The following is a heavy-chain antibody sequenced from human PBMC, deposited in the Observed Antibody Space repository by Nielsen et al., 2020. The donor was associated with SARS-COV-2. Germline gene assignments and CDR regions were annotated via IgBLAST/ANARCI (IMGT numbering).Heavy chain of an antibody. CDR2: ISGSGGST. CDR3: ARGERTYYYDSSGYLLGY. D-gene: IGHD3-22*01. CDR1: GFTFSSYA. Sequence: GGSLRLSCAASGFTFSSYAMSWVRQAPGKGLEWVSAISGSGGSTYYADSVKGRFTISRDNAKNSLYLQMNSLRAEDTAVYYCARGERTYYYDSSGYLLGYWGQGTLVTVSS. V-gene: IGHV3-23*01. J-gene: IGHJ4*02.